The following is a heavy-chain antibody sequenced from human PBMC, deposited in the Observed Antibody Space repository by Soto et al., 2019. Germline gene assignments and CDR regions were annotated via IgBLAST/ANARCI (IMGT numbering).Heavy chain of an antibody. CDR2: TSGSGGST. D-gene: IGHD4-17*01. CDR1: GFTFSSYA. Sequence: SGGSLRLSCAASGFTFSSYAMSWVRQAPGKGLEWVSTTSGSGGSTYYADSVTGHFTISRDNSKNTLYLQMNSLRAEDTALYYCAKAGDYGGYFDYWGQGTLVTVSS. V-gene: IGHV3-23*01. CDR3: AKAGDYGGYFDY. J-gene: IGHJ4*02.